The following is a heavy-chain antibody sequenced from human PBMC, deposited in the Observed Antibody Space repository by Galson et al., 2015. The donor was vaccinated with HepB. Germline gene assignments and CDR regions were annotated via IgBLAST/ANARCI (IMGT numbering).Heavy chain of an antibody. V-gene: IGHV3-15*07. Sequence: SLRLSCAASGFTLTNAWMKWVRQAPGKGLEWVGRLKSKASGGTTDYAAYMKGRFTISRDDSKNTLFLEMNSLKPEDTSVYYCTAFRDTSNYRFDYWGQGTLVTVSS. J-gene: IGHJ4*02. CDR1: GFTLTNAW. D-gene: IGHD3-9*01. CDR3: TAFRDTSNYRFDY. CDR2: LKSKASGGTT.